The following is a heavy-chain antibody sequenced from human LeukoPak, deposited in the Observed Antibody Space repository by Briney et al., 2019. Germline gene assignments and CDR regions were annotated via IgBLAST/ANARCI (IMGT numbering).Heavy chain of an antibody. Sequence: GGSLRLSCAASGFTFSSYEMNWVRQAPGKGLEWVSYISSSGSTIYYADSVKGRFTISRDNAKNSLFLQMNSLRVEDTAVYYCARVVATINFNWFDPWGQGTLVSVSS. J-gene: IGHJ5*02. CDR3: ARVVATINFNWFDP. CDR1: GFTFSSYE. D-gene: IGHD5-12*01. CDR2: ISSSGSTI. V-gene: IGHV3-48*03.